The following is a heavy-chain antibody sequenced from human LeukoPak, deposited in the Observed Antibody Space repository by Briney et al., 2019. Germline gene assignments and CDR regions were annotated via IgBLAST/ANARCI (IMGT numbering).Heavy chain of an antibody. J-gene: IGHJ6*03. D-gene: IGHD2-2*01. CDR3: ERYCSSSRCLYYYHMDV. CDR1: GFTFSTYS. Sequence: GGSLRLSCAASGFTFSTYSMNWVRQAPGKGLEWVSSISCASSYIYYADSVKGRLTISRDDAKNSMYLQMNSLRAEDTAVYYCERYCSSSRCLYYYHMDVWGKGTTVTVSS. CDR2: ISCASSYI. V-gene: IGHV3-21*01.